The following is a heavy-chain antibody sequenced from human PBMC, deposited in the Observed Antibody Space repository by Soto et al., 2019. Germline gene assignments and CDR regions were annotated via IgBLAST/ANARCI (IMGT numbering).Heavy chain of an antibody. D-gene: IGHD2-2*02. CDR1: GVSISSFY. CDR2: IYYSGTT. V-gene: IGHV4-59*01. J-gene: IGHJ5*02. Sequence: SETLSLTCTVSGVSISSFYWAWIRHLPGKGLEWIGYIYYSGTTNYNPSLESRVTISIDTSKSQFSLKLRSVTAADTAVYYCAREFYTSNSFGPWGKGTLVTVSS. CDR3: AREFYTSNSFGP.